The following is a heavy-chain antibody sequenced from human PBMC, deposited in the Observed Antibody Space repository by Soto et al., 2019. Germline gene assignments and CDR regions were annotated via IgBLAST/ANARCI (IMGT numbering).Heavy chain of an antibody. J-gene: IGHJ5*02. Sequence: TLSLTCNVSGGSISKFYWAWIRKTAGNGLEWMGRVYATGTTDYNPSLRSRVAMSVDISKKTSSLRLRSVTGADSGVYYCVRDGSKSLRDWFDPWGQGILVTVSS. V-gene: IGHV4-4*07. CDR2: VYATGTT. CDR1: GGSISKFY. CDR3: VRDGSKSLRDWFDP.